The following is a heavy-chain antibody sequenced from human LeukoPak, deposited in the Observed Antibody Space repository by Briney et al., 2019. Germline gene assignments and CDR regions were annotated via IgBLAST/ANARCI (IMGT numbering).Heavy chain of an antibody. D-gene: IGHD3-3*01. CDR1: GFTFSSYW. V-gene: IGHV3-7*01. Sequence: AGGSLRLSCAASGFTFSSYWMSWVRQAPGKGLEWVANIKQDGSEKYYVDSVKGRFTGSRDDARNTVYLQMNSLRAEDTAVYYCARWRGAQSEFVVWGQGTLVTVSS. CDR3: ARWRGAQSEFVV. CDR2: IKQDGSEK. J-gene: IGHJ4*02.